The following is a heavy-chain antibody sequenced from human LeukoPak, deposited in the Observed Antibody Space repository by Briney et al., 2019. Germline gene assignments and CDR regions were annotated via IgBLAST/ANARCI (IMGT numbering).Heavy chain of an antibody. D-gene: IGHD3-9*01. CDR1: GFTFSDYY. CDR2: ISSSGSTM. V-gene: IGHV3-11*04. Sequence: GGSLRLSCAASGFTFSDYYMSWIRQAPGKGLEWVSYISSSGSTMYYADSVKGRFTISRDNAKNSLYLQMNSLRGEDTAVYYCAKGIVTGYPALDYWGQGTLVTVSS. CDR3: AKGIVTGYPALDY. J-gene: IGHJ4*02.